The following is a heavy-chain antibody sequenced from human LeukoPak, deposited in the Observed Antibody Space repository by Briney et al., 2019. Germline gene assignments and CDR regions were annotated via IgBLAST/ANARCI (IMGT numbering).Heavy chain of an antibody. CDR2: MNPNSGNT. Sequence: ASVTVSFKASGYTFTSYDINWVRQATGQGLEWMGWMNPNSGNTGYAQKFQGRVTMTRNTSISTAYMELSSLRSEDTAVYYCARGLPEGYYDSSRLSGGYWGQGTLVTVSS. CDR1: GYTFTSYD. CDR3: ARGLPEGYYDSSRLSGGY. D-gene: IGHD3-22*01. J-gene: IGHJ4*02. V-gene: IGHV1-8*01.